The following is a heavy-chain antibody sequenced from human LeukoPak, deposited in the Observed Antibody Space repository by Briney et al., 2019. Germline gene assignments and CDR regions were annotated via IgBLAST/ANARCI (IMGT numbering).Heavy chain of an antibody. CDR3: ARDLGGYSYGSHFDS. J-gene: IGHJ4*02. CDR1: GFTFSSYS. Sequence: PGGSLRPSCAASGFTFSSYSMNWVRQAPGKGLERVSSISSSSSYIYYADSVKGRFTISRDNAKNSLYLQMNSLRAEDTAIYYCARDLGGYSYGSHFDSWGQGTLVTVSS. CDR2: ISSSSSYI. V-gene: IGHV3-21*01. D-gene: IGHD5-18*01.